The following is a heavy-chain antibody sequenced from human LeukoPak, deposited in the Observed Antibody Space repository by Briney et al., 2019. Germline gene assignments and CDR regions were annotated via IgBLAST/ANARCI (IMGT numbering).Heavy chain of an antibody. D-gene: IGHD2-15*01. V-gene: IGHV1-2*02. CDR3: ARVRGYCSGGSCRGGYYYYMDV. J-gene: IGHJ6*03. CDR1: GYTFTGYY. Sequence: ASVKVSCKASGYTFTGYYMHWVRQAPGQGLEWMGWINPNSGGTNYAQKFQGRVTMTRDTSISTAYMELSRLRSDDTAVYYCARVRGYCSGGSCRGGYYYYMDVWGKGTTVTVSS. CDR2: INPNSGGT.